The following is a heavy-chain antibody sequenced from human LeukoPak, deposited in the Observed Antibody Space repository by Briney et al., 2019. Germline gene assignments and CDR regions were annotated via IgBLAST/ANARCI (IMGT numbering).Heavy chain of an antibody. CDR1: GGSFSGYY. V-gene: IGHV4-34*01. CDR3: ARGLNWNDYYYYMDV. Sequence: SETLSLTCAVYGGSFSGYYWSWIRQPPGNGLDWIGEINHSGSTNYNPSLKSRVTISVDTSKNQFSLKLSSVTAADTAVYYCARGLNWNDYYYYMDVWGKGTTVTVSS. CDR2: INHSGST. J-gene: IGHJ6*03. D-gene: IGHD1-1*01.